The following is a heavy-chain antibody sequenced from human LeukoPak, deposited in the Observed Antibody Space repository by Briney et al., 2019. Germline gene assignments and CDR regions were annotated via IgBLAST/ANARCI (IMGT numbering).Heavy chain of an antibody. CDR3: ARKFKSAYYYYYYMDV. Sequence: SETLSLTCAVYGGSFSGYYWSWIRQPPGKGLEWIGEINHGGSTNYNPSLKSRVTISVDTSKNQFSLKLSSVTAADTAVYYCARKFKSAYYYYYYMDVWGKGTTVTVSS. CDR2: INHGGST. V-gene: IGHV4-34*01. J-gene: IGHJ6*03. CDR1: GGSFSGYY.